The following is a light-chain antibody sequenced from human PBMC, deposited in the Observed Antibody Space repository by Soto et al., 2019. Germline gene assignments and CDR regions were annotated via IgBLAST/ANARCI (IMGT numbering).Light chain of an antibody. V-gene: IGKV1-39*01. CDR3: QQSYTTPYT. Sequence: DLPMTQSPSSLSASVGDRITITCRASQNINTYLNWFQQKPGKAPSLLIYAASSLQSGVPSRFSASGSVTDFTLTINSLQPEDFAAYYCQQSYTTPYTFGQGTKVEIK. CDR2: AAS. J-gene: IGKJ2*01. CDR1: QNINTY.